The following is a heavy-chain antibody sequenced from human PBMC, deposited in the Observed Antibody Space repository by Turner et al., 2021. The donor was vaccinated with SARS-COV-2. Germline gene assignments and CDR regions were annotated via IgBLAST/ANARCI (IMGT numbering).Heavy chain of an antibody. Sequence: QLQLQESGPGLVKPSETLSLTGSVSGGAISSSRYYWGWIRQPPGKGPEWIGSVYYRGNTYYNPSLESRVTISVDTSNNQFSLKLNSVTAADTAVYYCARVKSTVTTYYYYYMDVWGKGTTVTVSS. CDR3: ARVKSTVTTYYYYYMDV. V-gene: IGHV4-39*01. J-gene: IGHJ6*03. CDR2: VYYRGNT. D-gene: IGHD4-4*01. CDR1: GGAISSSRYY.